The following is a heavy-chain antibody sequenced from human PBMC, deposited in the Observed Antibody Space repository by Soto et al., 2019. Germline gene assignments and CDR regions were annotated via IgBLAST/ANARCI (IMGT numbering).Heavy chain of an antibody. CDR3: AKNYPFDH. Sequence: EVQLLESGGGLLQPGGSLRLSCAASGFSFSSYAMTWARQAPGKGLEWVSSISPSGDATYYTDSVKGRFTISRDNSRNTLSLQMNSLRAEDTAIYYCAKNYPFDHWGLGTLVTVSS. CDR2: ISPSGDAT. CDR1: GFSFSSYA. J-gene: IGHJ4*02. V-gene: IGHV3-23*01. D-gene: IGHD1-7*01.